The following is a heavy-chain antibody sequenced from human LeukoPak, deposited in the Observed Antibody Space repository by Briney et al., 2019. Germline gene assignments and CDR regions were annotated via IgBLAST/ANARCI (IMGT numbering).Heavy chain of an antibody. CDR2: ISSSSSYI. CDR1: GFTFSSYS. Sequence: GGSLRLSCAASGFTFSSYSMNWVRQAPGKGLEGVSSISSSSSYIYYADSVKGRFTISRDNAKNSLYLQMNSLRAEDTAVYYCARGIAAAGPGEDYYYYMDVWGKGTTVTVSS. V-gene: IGHV3-21*01. CDR3: ARGIAAAGPGEDYYYYMDV. D-gene: IGHD6-13*01. J-gene: IGHJ6*03.